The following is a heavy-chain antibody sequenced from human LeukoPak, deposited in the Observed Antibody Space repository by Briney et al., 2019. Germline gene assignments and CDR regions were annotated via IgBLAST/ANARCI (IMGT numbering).Heavy chain of an antibody. J-gene: IGHJ6*03. CDR1: GFTFSSYG. CDR2: IWDDGSSK. V-gene: IGHV3-33*06. Sequence: GGSLRLSCAASGFTFSSYGMHWVRQAPDKGLEWVALIWDDGSSKYYADSVKGRFTISRDTSKNTLYLQMNSLRAEDTAVYYCAKDLRRAISGVVIPVYYYYMDVWGKGTTVTVPS. CDR3: AKDLRRAISGVVIPVYYYYMDV. D-gene: IGHD3-3*01.